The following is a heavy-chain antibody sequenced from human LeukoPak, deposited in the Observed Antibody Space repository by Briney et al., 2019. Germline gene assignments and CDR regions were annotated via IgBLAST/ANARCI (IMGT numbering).Heavy chain of an antibody. Sequence: SETLSLTCTVSGDSMSNYHWTWIRQPAGKGLEWIGRVFTNGNTNYKSSLRSRVTMSIDTSKGQFSLKLRSVTAADTAVYYCARRLGQQLVPGNNWFDPWGQGTLVTVSS. CDR1: GDSMSNYH. CDR3: ARRLGQQLVPGNNWFDP. J-gene: IGHJ5*02. V-gene: IGHV4-4*07. CDR2: VFTNGNT. D-gene: IGHD6-13*01.